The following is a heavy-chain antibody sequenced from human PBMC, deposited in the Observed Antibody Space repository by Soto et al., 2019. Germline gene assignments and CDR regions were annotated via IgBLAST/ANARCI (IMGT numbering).Heavy chain of an antibody. J-gene: IGHJ3*02. CDR1: GYALTSYY. CDR2: INPNSGGT. Sequence: ASVKVSSNASGYALTSYYMHSVRQATGQGLEWMGWINPNSGGTNYAQKFQGWVTMTRDTSISTAYMELSRLRSDDTAVYYCATLCSSTSGNHAFEIWGQGTMVTVS. D-gene: IGHD2-2*01. V-gene: IGHV1-2*04. CDR3: ATLCSSTSGNHAFEI.